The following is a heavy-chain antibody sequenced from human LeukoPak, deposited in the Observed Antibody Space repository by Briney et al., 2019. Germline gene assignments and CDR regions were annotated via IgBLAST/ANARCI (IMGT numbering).Heavy chain of an antibody. D-gene: IGHD3-16*01. CDR2: ISTNGDRT. CDR1: VLTFSNYS. Sequence: GGSMTLSCAASVLTFSNYSIPWVRHAPWKGLEWVSAISTNGDRTYYADSVKGRFTVSRDNFKNTLYLQMNSLRAEDTALYYCARKLWHRNDCWGQGTLVTVSS. J-gene: IGHJ4*02. CDR3: ARKLWHRNDC. V-gene: IGHV3-23*01.